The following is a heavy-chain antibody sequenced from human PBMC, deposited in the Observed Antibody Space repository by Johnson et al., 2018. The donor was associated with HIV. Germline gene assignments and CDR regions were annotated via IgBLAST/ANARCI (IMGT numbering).Heavy chain of an antibody. CDR1: GFTFSNAW. V-gene: IGHV3-30*14. CDR3: ARKGAAARDAFDI. J-gene: IGHJ3*02. CDR2: ISYDGSNK. Sequence: QVQLVESGGGLVKPGGSLRLSCAASGFTFSNAWMTWVRQAPGKGLEWVAVISYDGSNKYYADSVKGRFTISRENAKNSLYLQMNSLRAGDTAVYYCARKGAAARDAFDIGGQGTMVTVSS. D-gene: IGHD6-13*01.